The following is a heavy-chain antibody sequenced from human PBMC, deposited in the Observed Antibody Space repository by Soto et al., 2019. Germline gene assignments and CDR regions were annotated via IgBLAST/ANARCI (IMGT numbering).Heavy chain of an antibody. CDR2: IYYSGST. CDR3: AREYYYGSGNSYGMDV. CDR1: GGSISSYY. Sequence: SETLSLTCTVSGGSISSYYWSWIRQPPGKGLEWSGYIYYSGSTNYNPSLKSRVTISVDTSKNQFSLKLSSVTAADTAVYYCAREYYYGSGNSYGMDVWGQGTTVTVSS. V-gene: IGHV4-59*01. D-gene: IGHD3-10*01. J-gene: IGHJ6*02.